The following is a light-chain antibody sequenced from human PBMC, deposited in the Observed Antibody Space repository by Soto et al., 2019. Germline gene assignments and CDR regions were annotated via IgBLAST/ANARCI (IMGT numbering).Light chain of an antibody. CDR1: SSDVGGYTF. V-gene: IGLV2-8*01. J-gene: IGLJ2*01. CDR2: EVA. CDR3: SSYADTEKVI. Sequence: QSVLTQPPSASGSPGQSVTISCTGTSSDVGGYTFVSWYQQRPGKAPKLIIYEVARRPSGVPDRFSASKSGNTASLTVSGLQAEDEADYYCSSYADTEKVIFGGGTKLTVL.